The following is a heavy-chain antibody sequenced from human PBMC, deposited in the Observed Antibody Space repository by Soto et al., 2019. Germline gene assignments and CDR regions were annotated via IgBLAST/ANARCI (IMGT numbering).Heavy chain of an antibody. V-gene: IGHV4-39*01. CDR3: ARLLVPAAYYNWFDP. CDR2: IYYSGST. Sequence: PSETLSLTCTVSGVSISSSSYYWGWIRQPPGKGLEWIGSIYYSGSTYYNPSLKSRVTISVDTSKNQFSLKLSSVTAADTAVYYCARLLVPAAYYNWFDPWGQGTLVTVSS. CDR1: GVSISSSSYY. D-gene: IGHD2-2*01. J-gene: IGHJ5*02.